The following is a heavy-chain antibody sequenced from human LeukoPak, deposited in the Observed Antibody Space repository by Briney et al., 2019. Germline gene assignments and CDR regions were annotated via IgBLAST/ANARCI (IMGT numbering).Heavy chain of an antibody. Sequence: PGGSLRLSCAASGFTFSSHWMHWVRQAPGKGLEWVGRIKSKIDGGTTDYAAPVKGRFTISRDDSKNTLYLQMNSLKTEDTAVYYCTTFSTYWGQGTLVTVSS. V-gene: IGHV3-15*07. CDR3: TTFSTY. CDR1: GFTFSSHW. CDR2: IKSKIDGGTT. J-gene: IGHJ4*02.